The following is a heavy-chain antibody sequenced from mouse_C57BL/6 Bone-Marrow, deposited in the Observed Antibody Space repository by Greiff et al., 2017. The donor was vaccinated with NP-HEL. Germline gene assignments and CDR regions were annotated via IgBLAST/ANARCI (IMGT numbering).Heavy chain of an antibody. D-gene: IGHD1-1*01. J-gene: IGHJ3*01. CDR2: ISYDGSN. Sequence: DVKLQESGPGLVKPSQSLSLTCSVTGYSITSGYYWNWLRQFPGNKLEWMGYISYDGSNNYNPSLKNRISITRDTSKNQFFLKLNSVTTEDTATYYCASNYGSSPAWFAYWGQGTLVTVSA. CDR3: ASNYGSSPAWFAY. V-gene: IGHV3-6*01. CDR1: GYSITSGYY.